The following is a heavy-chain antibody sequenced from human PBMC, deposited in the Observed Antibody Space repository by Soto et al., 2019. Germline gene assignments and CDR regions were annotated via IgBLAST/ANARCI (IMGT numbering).Heavy chain of an antibody. CDR2: IHGGGST. V-gene: IGHV3-53*01. CDR1: GFSVSNNH. J-gene: IGHJ4*01. Sequence: VQLVESGGGLIQPGGSLRLSCAASGFSVSNNHMTWIRQTAGKGLELVSFIHGGGSTSYADSVKGRFTISRDNSKNTLYLQMDRLRAEDTAIYYCAGRLTTAASLDYWGHGTLVTVSS. CDR3: AGRLTTAASLDY. D-gene: IGHD3-16*01.